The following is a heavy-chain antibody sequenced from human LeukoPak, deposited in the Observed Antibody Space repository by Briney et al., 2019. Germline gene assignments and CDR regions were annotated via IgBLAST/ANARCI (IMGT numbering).Heavy chain of an antibody. V-gene: IGHV3-33*01. Sequence: GRSLRLSCAASEFSFSSYGMHWVRRAPGKGLQWVASLWSDGTNKYHADSVKGRFTISRDNSQSTLYLQMNSLRAEDTAVYYCARARNNYDSSGFSALDYWGQGTLVTVSS. CDR3: ARARNNYDSSGFSALDY. CDR2: LWSDGTNK. CDR1: EFSFSSYG. D-gene: IGHD3-22*01. J-gene: IGHJ4*02.